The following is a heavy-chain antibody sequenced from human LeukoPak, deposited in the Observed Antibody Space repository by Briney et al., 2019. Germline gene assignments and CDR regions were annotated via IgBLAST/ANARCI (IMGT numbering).Heavy chain of an antibody. Sequence: GASVKVSCKASGYTFTGYYMHWVRQAPGQGLEWMGWINPNSGGTNYAQKFQGRVTMTRDTSISTAYMELSRLRSDDTAVYYCASLSSSWYPTWDYWGQGTLVTVSS. CDR2: INPNSGGT. CDR3: ASLSSSWYPTWDY. J-gene: IGHJ4*02. CDR1: GYTFTGYY. D-gene: IGHD6-13*01. V-gene: IGHV1-2*02.